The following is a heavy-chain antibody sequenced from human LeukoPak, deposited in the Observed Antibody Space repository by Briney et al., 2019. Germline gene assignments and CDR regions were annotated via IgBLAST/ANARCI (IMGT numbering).Heavy chain of an antibody. CDR1: GFTFSSYS. V-gene: IGHV3-21*01. D-gene: IGHD2-2*01. CDR2: ISSSSSYI. CDR3: AKVRCSTSCYFGY. Sequence: PGGSLRLSCAASGFTFSSYSMNWVRQAPGKGPEWVSSISSSSSYIYYADSVKGRFTISRDNAKNSLYLQMNSLRAEDTAVYYCAKVRCSTSCYFGYWGQGTLVTVSS. J-gene: IGHJ4*02.